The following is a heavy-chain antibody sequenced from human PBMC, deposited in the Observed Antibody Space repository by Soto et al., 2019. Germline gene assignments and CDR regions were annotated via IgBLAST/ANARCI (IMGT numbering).Heavy chain of an antibody. CDR2: INAGNGNT. V-gene: IGHV1-3*01. Sequence: QVQLVQSGGEVKKPGASVKISCKASGYTLTKYAIHWVRLAPGQGLEWMGWINAGNGNTKYSQKFQGRVTITRDTSAITAYMELSSLRSEDTAVYYCARGGNEWSSSSLRDYWGQGTLVTVSS. J-gene: IGHJ4*02. D-gene: IGHD6-6*01. CDR1: GYTLTKYA. CDR3: ARGGNEWSSSSLRDY.